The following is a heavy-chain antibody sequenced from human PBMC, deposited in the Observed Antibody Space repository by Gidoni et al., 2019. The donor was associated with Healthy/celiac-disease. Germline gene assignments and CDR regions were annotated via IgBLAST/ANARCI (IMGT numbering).Heavy chain of an antibody. CDR3: ADSSSSALNY. CDR1: GGSFSGYY. D-gene: IGHD6-6*01. V-gene: IGHV4-34*01. J-gene: IGHJ4*02. Sequence: QVQLQQWGAGLLTPSETLSLTCAVYGGSFSGYYWSWIRQPPGKGLECIGQINHSGSTNYPPSLKRRVTISVDTSKNQFSLKLSSVTAADTAVYYCADSSSSALNYWGQGTLVTVSS. CDR2: INHSGST.